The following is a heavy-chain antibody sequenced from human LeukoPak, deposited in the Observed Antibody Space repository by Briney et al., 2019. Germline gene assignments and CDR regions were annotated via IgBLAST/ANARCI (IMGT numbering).Heavy chain of an antibody. V-gene: IGHV4-34*01. D-gene: IGHD2-2*01. CDR1: GGSFSGYY. J-gene: IGHJ5*02. CDR2: INDSGRT. Sequence: SETLSLTCAVYGGSFSGYYWSWVRQPPGKGVGRIGEINDSGRTNYNPSLTRRASISVDTSKNQFSLKLSSVTAADTAVYYCARGNKDIVVVPAAIGLGNWFDPWGQGTLVTVSS. CDR3: ARGNKDIVVVPAAIGLGNWFDP.